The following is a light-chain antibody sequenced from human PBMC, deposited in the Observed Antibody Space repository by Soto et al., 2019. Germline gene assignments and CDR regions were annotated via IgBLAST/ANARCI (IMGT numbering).Light chain of an antibody. V-gene: IGLV2-14*01. J-gene: IGLJ1*01. CDR1: SSDIGAYDY. Sequence: QSALTQPASLSGSPGQSITISCTGTSSDIGAYDYVSWFQQHPGKAPKLMIYEVTNRPSGVSNRFSGSKSGNTASLTISGLQAEDEADYYCSSYSSTSTLCVFGTGTKVTVL. CDR3: SSYSSTSTLCV. CDR2: EVT.